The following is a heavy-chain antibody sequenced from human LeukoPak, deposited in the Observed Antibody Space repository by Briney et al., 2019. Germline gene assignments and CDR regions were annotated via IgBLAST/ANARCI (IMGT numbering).Heavy chain of an antibody. V-gene: IGHV4-39*07. CDR1: GGSISSSSYY. CDR2: INHSGST. J-gene: IGHJ4*02. Sequence: SETLSLTCTVSGGSISSSSYYWGWIRQPPGKGLEWIGEINHSGSTNYNPSLKSRVTISVDTSKNQFSLKLSSVTAADTAVYYCARLRWHYYDSSGYYDFDYWGQGTLVTVSS. D-gene: IGHD3-22*01. CDR3: ARLRWHYYDSSGYYDFDY.